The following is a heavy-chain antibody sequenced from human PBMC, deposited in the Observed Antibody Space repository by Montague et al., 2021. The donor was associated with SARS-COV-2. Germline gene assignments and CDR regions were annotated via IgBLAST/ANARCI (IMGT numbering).Heavy chain of an antibody. CDR1: GGSISCGGYF. CDR2: IYKSGST. CDR3: ARNNRRPEYIVVVTAPRAFDI. V-gene: IGHV4-31*03. J-gene: IGHJ3*02. D-gene: IGHD2-2*01. Sequence: TLSLTCTVSGGSISCGGYFWNWIRQHPGKGLEWIGCIYKSGSTQYNPSLKSRVSISVDTSKNQFSLNLSSVTAADTAVYYCARNNRRPEYIVVVTAPRAFDIWGQGTTVTVSS.